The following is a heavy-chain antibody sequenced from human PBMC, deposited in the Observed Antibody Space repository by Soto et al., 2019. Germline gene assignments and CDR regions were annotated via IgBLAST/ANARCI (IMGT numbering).Heavy chain of an antibody. D-gene: IGHD3-3*01. CDR1: GGSISSSSYY. Sequence: ETLSLTCTVSGGSISSSSYYWGWIRQPPGKGLEWIGSVYYSGSTYYNPSLKSRVTISVDTSKNQFSLKLSSVTAADTAVYYCASLRYYDFWSGYSILTSDYYGMDVWGQGTTVTVSS. J-gene: IGHJ6*02. CDR3: ASLRYYDFWSGYSILTSDYYGMDV. CDR2: VYYSGST. V-gene: IGHV4-39*01.